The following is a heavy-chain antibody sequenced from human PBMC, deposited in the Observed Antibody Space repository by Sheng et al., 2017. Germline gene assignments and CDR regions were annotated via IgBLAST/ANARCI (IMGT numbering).Heavy chain of an antibody. CDR2: INHSGST. Sequence: QVQLQQWGAGLLKPSETLSLTCAVYGGSFSGYYWSWIRQPPGKGLEWIGEINHSGSTNYNPSLKSRVTISVDTSKNQFSLKLSSVTAADTAVYYCARGRGSLYGDYGYWGQGTLVTVSS. CDR1: GGSFSGYY. J-gene: IGHJ4*02. V-gene: IGHV4-34*01. CDR3: ARGRGSLYGDYGY. D-gene: IGHD4-17*01.